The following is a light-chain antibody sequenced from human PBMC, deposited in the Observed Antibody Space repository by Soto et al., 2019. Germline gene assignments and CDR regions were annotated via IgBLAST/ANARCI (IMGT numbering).Light chain of an antibody. CDR2: GAS. Sequence: EIVLTQSPGTLSLSPGERATLSCRASQSVSSSSLAWYQQKPGQAPRLLIYGASSRATGIPDRFSGSGSGTDFTLTISRLEPGDFAAYYCQQYGSSLFTFGPGTKVDIK. CDR3: QQYGSSLFT. CDR1: QSVSSSS. J-gene: IGKJ3*01. V-gene: IGKV3-20*01.